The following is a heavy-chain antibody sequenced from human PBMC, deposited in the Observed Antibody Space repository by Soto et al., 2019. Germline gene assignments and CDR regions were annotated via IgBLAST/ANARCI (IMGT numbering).Heavy chain of an antibody. CDR3: ARVGGINWFDT. CDR2: IYYSGST. Sequence: SEALSLTCPVSCGSISSYYWSLMRQPPGKGLEWIGYIYYSGSTYYNTSLKSRVTISVDTSKNQFSLKLSSVTAADTAVYYCARVGGINWFDTWGQGTLVTVSS. J-gene: IGHJ5*02. V-gene: IGHV4-59*12. CDR1: CGSISSYY. D-gene: IGHD3-16*01.